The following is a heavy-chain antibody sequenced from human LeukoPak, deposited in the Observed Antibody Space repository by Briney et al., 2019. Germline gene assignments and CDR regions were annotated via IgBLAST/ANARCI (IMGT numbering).Heavy chain of an antibody. J-gene: IGHJ5*02. CDR3: AREGGSYGFDP. Sequence: PGGSLRLSCAASGFVFSSYAMNWVRQAPGKGLEWVSYISSSSSTIYYADSVKGRFTISRDNAKNSLYLQMNSLRAEDTAVYYCAREGGSYGFDPWGQGTLVTVSS. V-gene: IGHV3-48*01. CDR2: ISSSSSTI. CDR1: GFVFSSYA. D-gene: IGHD1-26*01.